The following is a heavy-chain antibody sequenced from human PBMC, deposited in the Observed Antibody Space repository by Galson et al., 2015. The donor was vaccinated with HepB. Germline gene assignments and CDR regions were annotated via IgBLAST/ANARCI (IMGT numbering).Heavy chain of an antibody. D-gene: IGHD3-10*01. J-gene: IGHJ6*02. CDR1: GFTFSSYE. CDR3: ARDVGSIWFGSDYYGMDV. V-gene: IGHV3-48*03. Sequence: SLRLSCAASGFTFSSYEMNWVRQAPGKGLEWVSDISSSGSTIYYADSVKGRFTISRDNAKNSMYLQMNSLRAEDTAVYYCARDVGSIWFGSDYYGMDVRGQGTTVTVSS. CDR2: ISSSGSTI.